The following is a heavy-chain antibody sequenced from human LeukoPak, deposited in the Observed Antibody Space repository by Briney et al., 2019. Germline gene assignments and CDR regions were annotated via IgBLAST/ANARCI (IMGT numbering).Heavy chain of an antibody. D-gene: IGHD3-3*01. CDR3: ARVGVLRFLEWLNPMMDV. Sequence: SETLSLTCTVSGGSISSYYWGWIRQPPGKGLEWIGSIYHSGSTYYNPSLKSRVTISVDTSKNQFSLKLSSVTAADTAVYYCARVGVLRFLEWLNPMMDVWGKGTTVTVSS. V-gene: IGHV4-38-2*02. J-gene: IGHJ6*04. CDR2: IYHSGST. CDR1: GGSISSYY.